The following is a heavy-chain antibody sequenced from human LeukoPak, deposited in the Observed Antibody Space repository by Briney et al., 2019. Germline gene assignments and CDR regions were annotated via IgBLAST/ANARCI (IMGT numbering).Heavy chain of an antibody. D-gene: IGHD5-12*01. V-gene: IGHV1-2*02. Sequence: ASVKVSCKAAGYTFTGYYMHWVRQAPGQGLEWMGWINPNSGATNYAQKFQGRVTMTRDTSISTAYMELSRLRSDDTAVYYCARLPSGLLINYWGQGTLVTVSS. J-gene: IGHJ4*02. CDR1: GYTFTGYY. CDR2: INPNSGAT. CDR3: ARLPSGLLINY.